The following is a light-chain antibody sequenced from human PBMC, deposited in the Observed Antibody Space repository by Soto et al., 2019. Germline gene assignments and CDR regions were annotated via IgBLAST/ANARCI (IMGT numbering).Light chain of an antibody. Sequence: DIQMTQSPSSLSASVGDRVTITCRASQDISSYLAWYQQNPGKVPKLLIYSASTLQSGVPSRFSGSGSGTDFTLTISSLQPEDVATYYCQKYDSVPFTFGPGTKVDIK. CDR1: QDISSY. CDR3: QKYDSVPFT. J-gene: IGKJ3*01. V-gene: IGKV1-27*01. CDR2: SAS.